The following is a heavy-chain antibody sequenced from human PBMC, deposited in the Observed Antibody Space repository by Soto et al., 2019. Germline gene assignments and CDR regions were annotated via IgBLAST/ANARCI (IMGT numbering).Heavy chain of an antibody. Sequence: VASVKVSCKASGYTFTSYGISWVRQAPGQGLEWMGWISAYNGNANYAQKLQGRVTMTTDTSTSTAYMELRSLRSDDTAVYYCAKTPGYCSSTSCYAWFGYYYYMDVWGKGTTVTVSS. CDR2: ISAYNGNA. J-gene: IGHJ6*03. V-gene: IGHV1-18*01. D-gene: IGHD2-2*01. CDR3: AKTPGYCSSTSCYAWFGYYYYMDV. CDR1: GYTFTSYG.